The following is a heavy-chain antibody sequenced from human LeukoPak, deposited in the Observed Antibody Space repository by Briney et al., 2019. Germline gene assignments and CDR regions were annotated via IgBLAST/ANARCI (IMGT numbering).Heavy chain of an antibody. CDR3: ARDRSDGPTFDI. D-gene: IGHD5-24*01. CDR2: IYYSGST. J-gene: IGHJ3*02. CDR1: GGSISSYY. V-gene: IGHV4-59*01. Sequence: TSETLSLTCTVSGGSISSYYWSWIRQPPGKGLEWIGYIYYSGSTSYNPSLKSRVTISVDTSKNQFSLKLSSVTAADTAVYYCARDRSDGPTFDIWGQGTMVTVSS.